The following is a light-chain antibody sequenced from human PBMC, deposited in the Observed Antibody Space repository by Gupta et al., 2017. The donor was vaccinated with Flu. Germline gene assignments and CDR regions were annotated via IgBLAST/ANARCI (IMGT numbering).Light chain of an antibody. CDR2: GSC. J-gene: IGKJ5*01. CDR3: HLYAISPPLT. CDR1: LSVSSCY. Sequence: LPLSPGARASRSCRTILSVSSCYLAWYHLKPGRAPRLLLFGSCCSAASIADRLSSSGSSTDVSLTSSRRVPDEFAGYYCHLYAISPPLTFGQGTRLEIK. V-gene: IGKV3-20*01.